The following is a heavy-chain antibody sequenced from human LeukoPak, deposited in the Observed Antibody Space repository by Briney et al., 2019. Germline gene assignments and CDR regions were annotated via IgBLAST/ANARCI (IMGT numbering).Heavy chain of an antibody. D-gene: IGHD6-25*01. V-gene: IGHV1-2*02. CDR2: INPNSGGT. CDR3: VRLAATQIGNFDY. CDR1: GYTFSGYY. Sequence: ASVKVSCKASGYTFSGYYLHWVRQAPGQGLEWMGWINPNSGGTNCAQKFQGRVTMTRDTSISTAYMELSRVRSDDTAVYYCVRLAATQIGNFDYWGQGTLVTVSS. J-gene: IGHJ4*02.